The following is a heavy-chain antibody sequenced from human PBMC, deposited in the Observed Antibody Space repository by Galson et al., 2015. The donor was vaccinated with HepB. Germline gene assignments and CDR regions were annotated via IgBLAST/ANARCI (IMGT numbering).Heavy chain of an antibody. CDR2: INPSGGST. D-gene: IGHD2-15*01. V-gene: IGHV1-46*01. Sequence: SVKVSCKASGYTLTSYYMHWVRQAPGQGLEWMGIINPSGGSTSYAQKFQGRVTMTRDTSTSTVYMELSSLRSEDTAVYYCARVGHLGYCSGGSCHFDYWGQGTLVTVSS. J-gene: IGHJ4*02. CDR1: GYTLTSYY. CDR3: ARVGHLGYCSGGSCHFDY.